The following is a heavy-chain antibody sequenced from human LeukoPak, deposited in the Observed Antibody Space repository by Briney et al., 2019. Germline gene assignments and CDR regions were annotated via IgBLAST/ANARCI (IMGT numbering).Heavy chain of an antibody. V-gene: IGHV3-23*01. CDR3: AKAFYYDILTGYFDY. Sequence: GGSLRLSCAASGFTFSSYSMNWVRQAPGKGLEWVSAISGSGGSTYYADSVKGRFTISRDNSKNTLYLQMNSLRAEDTAVYYCAKAFYYDILTGYFDYWGQGTLVTVSS. CDR1: GFTFSSYS. J-gene: IGHJ4*02. CDR2: ISGSGGST. D-gene: IGHD3-9*01.